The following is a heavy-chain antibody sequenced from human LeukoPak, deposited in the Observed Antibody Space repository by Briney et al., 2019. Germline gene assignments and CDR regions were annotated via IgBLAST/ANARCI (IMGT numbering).Heavy chain of an antibody. J-gene: IGHJ4*02. CDR3: AKSLSLPARDRAGLDY. Sequence: PGGSLRLSCAASGFTFDDYAMHWVRQAPGKGLEWVSGISWNSGSIGYADSVKGRFTISRDNAKNSLYLQMNSLRAEDTALYYCAKSLSLPARDRAGLDYWGQGTLVTVSS. D-gene: IGHD6-13*01. CDR2: ISWNSGSI. CDR1: GFTFDDYA. V-gene: IGHV3-9*01.